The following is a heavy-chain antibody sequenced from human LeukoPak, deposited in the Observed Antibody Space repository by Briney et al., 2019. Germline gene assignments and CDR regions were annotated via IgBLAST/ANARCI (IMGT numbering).Heavy chain of an antibody. J-gene: IGHJ4*02. CDR1: GFTVSSNY. Sequence: GGSLRLSRAASGFTVSSNYMSWVRQAPGQGLEGGSVIYSGGSTYYADSVKGRFTISRDNSKNTLYLQMNSLRAEDTAVYYCARVIAVAGTISYHFVYWGQGTLVTVSS. V-gene: IGHV3-66*01. D-gene: IGHD6-19*01. CDR3: ARVIAVAGTISYHFVY. CDR2: IYSGGST.